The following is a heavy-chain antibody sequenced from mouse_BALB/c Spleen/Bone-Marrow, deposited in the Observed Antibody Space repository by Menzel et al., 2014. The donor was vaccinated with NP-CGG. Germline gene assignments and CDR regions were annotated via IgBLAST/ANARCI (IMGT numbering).Heavy chain of an antibody. D-gene: IGHD1-1*01. CDR2: FNPSNGRA. V-gene: IGHV1S81*02. Sequence: QVQLQQPGAEVVKPGASVRLSCKTSGYTFTNYWMHWVKQRPGQGLEGFGDFNPSNGRATYSEKFKSKATLTVDTSSSTAYMQLSSLTSEDSAVYYCARYYNYYFDVWGAGTTVTVSS. CDR1: GYTFTNYW. J-gene: IGHJ1*01. CDR3: ARYYNYYFDV.